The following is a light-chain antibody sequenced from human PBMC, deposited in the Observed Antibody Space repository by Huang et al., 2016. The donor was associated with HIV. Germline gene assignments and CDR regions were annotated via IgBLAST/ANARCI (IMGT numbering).Light chain of an antibody. CDR3: LQYSTWPPVT. J-gene: IGKJ5*01. CDR1: QSVGSN. V-gene: IGKV3D-15*01. CDR2: GAS. Sequence: EMVMTQSPATLSVSPGERATFSCRARQSVGSNLAWYQQKPGQGPRLLIYGASTRATGIPARFSGSGSGTEFSLTISSLQSEDFAVYYCLQYSTWPPVTFGQGTRLEI.